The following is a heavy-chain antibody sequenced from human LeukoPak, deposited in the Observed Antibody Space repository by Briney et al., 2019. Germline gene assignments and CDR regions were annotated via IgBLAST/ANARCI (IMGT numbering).Heavy chain of an antibody. D-gene: IGHD3-10*01. CDR1: GGSISSYY. V-gene: IGHV4-59*01. CDR3: ARASGSYSPPHINWFDP. Sequence: PSETLSLTCTVSGGSISSYYWSWIRQPPGKGLEWIGYIYYSGSTNYNPSLKSRVTISVDTSKNQFSPKLSSVTAADTAVYYCARASGSYSPPHINWFDPWGQGTLVTVSS. CDR2: IYYSGST. J-gene: IGHJ5*02.